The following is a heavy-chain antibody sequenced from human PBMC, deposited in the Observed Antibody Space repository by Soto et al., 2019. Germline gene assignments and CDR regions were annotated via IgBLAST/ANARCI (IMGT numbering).Heavy chain of an antibody. V-gene: IGHV1-18*01. CDR1: GYSFTNFG. CDR2: ISAYNGNT. Sequence: ASVKVSCKASGYSFTNFGISWVRQAPGEGLERMGWISAYNGNTNYAEKFQGRVTMTRDTSTSTVYMEVSSRRSEGTAVDYCGRTNNWNSGAYFQYCGQGTLVTVS. D-gene: IGHD1-1*01. J-gene: IGHJ1*01. CDR3: GRTNNWNSGAYFQY.